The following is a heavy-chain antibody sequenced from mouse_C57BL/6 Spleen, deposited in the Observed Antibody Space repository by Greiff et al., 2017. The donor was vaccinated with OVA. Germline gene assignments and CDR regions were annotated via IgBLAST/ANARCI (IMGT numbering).Heavy chain of an antibody. Sequence: QVQLQQSGPELVKPGASVKISCKASGYAFSSSWMNWVKQRPGKGLEWIGRIYPGDGATNYNGKFKGKATLTADKSSSTAYMQLSSLTSEDSAVYFCAREGMGPNYFDYWGQGTTLTVSS. J-gene: IGHJ2*01. CDR1: GYAFSSSW. CDR2: IYPGDGAT. V-gene: IGHV1-82*01. D-gene: IGHD2-3*01. CDR3: AREGMGPNYFDY.